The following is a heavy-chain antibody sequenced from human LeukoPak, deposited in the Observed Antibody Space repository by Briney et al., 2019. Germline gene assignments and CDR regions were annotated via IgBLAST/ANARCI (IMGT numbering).Heavy chain of an antibody. CDR2: TYYRSKWYN. J-gene: IGHJ6*02. V-gene: IGHV6-1*01. CDR1: GDSVSSNSAA. D-gene: IGHD6-13*01. Sequence: SQTLSLTCAISGDSVSSNSAAWNWTRQSPSRGLEWLGRTYYRSKWYNDYAVSVKSRITINPDTSKNQFSLQLNSVTPEDTAVYYCARDLAYSSSWYYYYGMDVWGQGTTVTVSS. CDR3: ARDLAYSSSWYYYYGMDV.